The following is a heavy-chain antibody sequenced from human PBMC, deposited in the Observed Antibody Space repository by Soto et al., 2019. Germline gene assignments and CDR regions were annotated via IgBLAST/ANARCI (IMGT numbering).Heavy chain of an antibody. D-gene: IGHD3-10*01. Sequence: QVQLVQSGAEVKKPGSSVKVSCKASGGTFSSYTISWVRQAPGQGLEWMGRIIPILGIANYAQKFEGRVTISAAKCTSTAYMELSSLRSEDTAGYYCAGEGYLDCWGQGTLVTVSS. J-gene: IGHJ4*02. V-gene: IGHV1-69*02. CDR2: IIPILGIA. CDR1: GGTFSSYT. CDR3: AGEGYLDC.